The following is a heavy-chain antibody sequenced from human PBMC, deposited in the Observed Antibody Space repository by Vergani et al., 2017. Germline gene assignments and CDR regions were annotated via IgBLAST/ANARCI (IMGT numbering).Heavy chain of an antibody. CDR3: AREYSSGWTGMDY. D-gene: IGHD6-19*01. CDR1: GYTFTGYY. CDR2: INPNSGGT. J-gene: IGHJ4*02. V-gene: IGHV1-2*02. Sequence: QVQLVQSGAEVKKPGASVRVSCKASGYTFTGYYMHWVRQAPGQGLEWMGWINPNSGGTNYAQKFQGRVTMTRDTSISTVYMELSRLRSDDTAVYYCAREYSSGWTGMDYWGQGTLVTVSS.